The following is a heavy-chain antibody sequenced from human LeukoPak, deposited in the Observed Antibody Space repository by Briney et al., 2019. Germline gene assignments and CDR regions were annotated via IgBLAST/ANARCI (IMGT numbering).Heavy chain of an antibody. CDR2: IYYTGST. Sequence: SETLSLTCTVSGGSVSNTNYYWGWIRQPPGKGLEWIGNIYYTGSTYYNPSLKSRVTISVDTSKNQVSLKLSSVTAADTAVYYCARVATWFDPWGQGTLVTVSS. CDR3: ARVATWFDP. V-gene: IGHV4-39*07. CDR1: GGSVSNTNYY. J-gene: IGHJ5*02.